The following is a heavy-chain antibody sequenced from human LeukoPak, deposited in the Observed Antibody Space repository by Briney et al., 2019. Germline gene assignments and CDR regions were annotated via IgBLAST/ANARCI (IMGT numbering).Heavy chain of an antibody. D-gene: IGHD4-17*01. CDR3: AKDLKGHDYGEYWGVNWFDP. V-gene: IGHV3-20*04. CDR1: GFTFDDYG. CDR2: INWNGGST. J-gene: IGHJ5*02. Sequence: PGGSLRLSCAASGFTFDDYGMSWVRQAPGKGLEWVSGINWNGGSTGYADSVKGRFTISRDNAKNSLYLQMNSLRAEDTAVYYCAKDLKGHDYGEYWGVNWFDPWGQGTLVTVSS.